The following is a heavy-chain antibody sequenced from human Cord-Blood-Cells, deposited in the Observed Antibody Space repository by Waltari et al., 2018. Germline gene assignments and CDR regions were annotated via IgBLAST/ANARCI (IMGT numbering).Heavy chain of an antibody. Sequence: GKGLVRVPRINSDGSSTSYADSVKGRFTISRDNAKNTLYLQMNSLRAEDTAVYYCARLNWGPCGFCDAFDIWGQGTMVTVSS. D-gene: IGHD7-27*01. CDR2: INSDGSST. V-gene: IGHV3-74*01. CDR3: ARLNWGPCGFCDAFDI. J-gene: IGHJ3*02.